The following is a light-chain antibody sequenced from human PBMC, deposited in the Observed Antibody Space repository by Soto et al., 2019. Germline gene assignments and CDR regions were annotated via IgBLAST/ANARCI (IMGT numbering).Light chain of an antibody. CDR2: WAS. V-gene: IGKV4-1*01. CDR1: QSVLYSPNNKNY. J-gene: IGKJ1*01. CDR3: QQYHSAPQS. Sequence: DIVMTQSPDSLAVSLGERATINCKSSQSVLYSPNNKNYLAWYQQKPGQPPKLLIYWASTRESGVPDRFSGSGSGTDFTLTISSLQAEDVAFYYCQQYHSAPQSFGQVTKVDIK.